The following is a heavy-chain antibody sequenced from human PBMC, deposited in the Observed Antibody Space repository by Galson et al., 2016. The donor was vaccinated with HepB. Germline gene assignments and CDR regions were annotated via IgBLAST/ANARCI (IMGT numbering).Heavy chain of an antibody. CDR3: ARGAGFCSGGVCFRNGLDV. V-gene: IGHV4-31*03. D-gene: IGHD2-8*02. CDR1: GGSISSSGYY. Sequence: TLSLTCTVSGGSISSSGYYWTWIRQHPGKGLEWIGHFYYGGSAYNNPSLESRVAISLDMSQNQFSLRLTSVTAADTAVYYCARGAGFCSGGVCFRNGLDVWGQGTTVIVSS. CDR2: FYYGGSA. J-gene: IGHJ6*02.